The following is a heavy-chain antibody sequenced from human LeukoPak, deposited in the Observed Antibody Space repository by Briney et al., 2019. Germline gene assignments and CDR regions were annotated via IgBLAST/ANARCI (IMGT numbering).Heavy chain of an antibody. Sequence: GGSLRLSCAASGFTFSNYGIHWVRQAPGKGLEWVAVISYDESNKYYAESVEGRFTISRDNSKNTLYLQMNSLRAEDTAVYYCAKGYGFDSSGSEHYFENWGQGILVTVSS. CDR1: GFTFSNYG. D-gene: IGHD3-22*01. J-gene: IGHJ4*02. CDR2: ISYDESNK. CDR3: AKGYGFDSSGSEHYFEN. V-gene: IGHV3-30*18.